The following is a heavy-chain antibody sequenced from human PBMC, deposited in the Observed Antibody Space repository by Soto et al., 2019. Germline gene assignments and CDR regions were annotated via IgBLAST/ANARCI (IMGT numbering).Heavy chain of an antibody. CDR3: AREPLLRELTSGWRGYYGMDV. CDR2: IIPIFGTA. V-gene: IGHV1-69*12. CDR1: GGTFSSYA. Sequence: QVQLVQSGAAVKKPGSSVKVSCKASGGTFSSYAISWVRQAPGQGLEWMGGIIPIFGTANYAQKFQGRVTITADESTSTAYMELSSLRSEDTAVYYCAREPLLRELTSGWRGYYGMDVWGQGTTVTVSS. J-gene: IGHJ6*02. D-gene: IGHD6-19*01.